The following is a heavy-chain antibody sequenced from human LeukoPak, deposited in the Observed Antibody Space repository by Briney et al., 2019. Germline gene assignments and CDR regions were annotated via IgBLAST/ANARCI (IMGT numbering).Heavy chain of an antibody. D-gene: IGHD3-9*01. J-gene: IGHJ4*02. Sequence: SETLSLTCAVYGGSFSGYYWSWIRQPPGKGLEWIREINHSGSTNYNPSLKGRVTISVDTSKNQFSLKLSSVTAADTAVYYCARGGRNYDILTGYYKYWGQGTLVTVSS. V-gene: IGHV4-34*01. CDR3: ARGGRNYDILTGYYKY. CDR2: INHSGST. CDR1: GGSFSGYY.